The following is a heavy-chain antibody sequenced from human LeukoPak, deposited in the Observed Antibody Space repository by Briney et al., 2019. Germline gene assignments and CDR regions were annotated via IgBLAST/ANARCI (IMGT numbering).Heavy chain of an antibody. CDR1: GFTFSSYW. CDR2: IKQDGSEK. Sequence: GGSLRLSCAASGFTFSSYWMSWVRQAPGKGLEWVANIKQDGSEKYYVDSVKGRFTISRDNAKNSLYLQMNSLRAEDTAVYYCAREGPGEGDILTGYPFDYWGQGTLVTVSS. J-gene: IGHJ4*02. CDR3: AREGPGEGDILTGYPFDY. V-gene: IGHV3-7*03. D-gene: IGHD3-9*01.